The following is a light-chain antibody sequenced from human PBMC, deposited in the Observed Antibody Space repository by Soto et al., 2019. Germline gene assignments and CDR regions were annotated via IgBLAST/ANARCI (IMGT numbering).Light chain of an antibody. CDR3: QQLNTYRIT. CDR1: QGISGY. J-gene: IGKJ5*01. Sequence: SKLTQSPYFLYASVGDRVTITFRASQGISGYLAWYQQKPGKVPKLLIYSTSTLQSGVPSRFSGSASGTEFTLSISGLQPEDFATYYCQQLNTYRITFGQRTRLEI. V-gene: IGKV1-9*01. CDR2: STS.